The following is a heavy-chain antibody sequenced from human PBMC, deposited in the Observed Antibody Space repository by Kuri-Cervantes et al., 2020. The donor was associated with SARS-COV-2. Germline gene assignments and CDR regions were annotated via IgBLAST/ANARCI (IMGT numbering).Heavy chain of an antibody. D-gene: IGHD3-10*01. Sequence: GGSLRLSCAASGFTFSSYSMNWVRQAPGKGLEWVSYISSSSSTIYYADSVKGRFTISRDNAKNSLYLQMNSLRAEDMAVYYCAGDHYYYYYMDVWGKGTTVTVSS. CDR2: ISSSSSTI. CDR1: GFTFSSYS. J-gene: IGHJ6*03. V-gene: IGHV3-48*01. CDR3: AGDHYYYYYMDV.